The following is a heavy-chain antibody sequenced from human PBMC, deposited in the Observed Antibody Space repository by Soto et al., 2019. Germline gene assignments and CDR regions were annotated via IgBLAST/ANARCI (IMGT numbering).Heavy chain of an antibody. CDR3: ATMRRDYDSSGYYEYYFDY. D-gene: IGHD3-22*01. Sequence: GASVKVSCKASGGTFSSYAISWVRQAPGQGLDWMGGFFPIFGTANYAQKFQGRVTITADESTSIAYMELRSLRSDDTAVYYCATMRRDYDSSGYYEYYFDYWGQGTLVTVSS. J-gene: IGHJ4*02. CDR2: FFPIFGTA. V-gene: IGHV1-69*13. CDR1: GGTFSSYA.